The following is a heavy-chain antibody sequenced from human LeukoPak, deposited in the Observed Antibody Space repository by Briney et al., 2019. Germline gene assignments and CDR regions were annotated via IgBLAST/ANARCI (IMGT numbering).Heavy chain of an antibody. J-gene: IGHJ4*02. V-gene: IGHV3-30-3*01. Sequence: GGSLRLSCAASGFTFSSYAMHWVRQAPGKGLEWVALISYDGSNKYYADSVKGRFTISRDNAKNSLYLQMNSLRAEDTAVYYCARAHRSALDYWGQGTLVTVSS. CDR3: ARAHRSALDY. CDR1: GFTFSSYA. CDR2: ISYDGSNK. D-gene: IGHD6-19*01.